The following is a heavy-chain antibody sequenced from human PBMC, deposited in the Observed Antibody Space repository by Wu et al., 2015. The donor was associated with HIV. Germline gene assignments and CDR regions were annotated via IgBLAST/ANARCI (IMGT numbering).Heavy chain of an antibody. D-gene: IGHD4-11*01. CDR2: MNPSGGAT. J-gene: IGHJ4*02. Sequence: QVQLVQSGAEVKKPGASVKVSCKASGYTFTSYDINWVRQATGQGLEWMGWMNPSGGATIYAEAFEGRVTVTTDTSMKTVYMELESLTSGDTAIYFCARDATPITTEFDYWGQGTLITVSS. CDR3: ARDATPITTEFDY. CDR1: GYTFTSYD. V-gene: IGHV1-8*01.